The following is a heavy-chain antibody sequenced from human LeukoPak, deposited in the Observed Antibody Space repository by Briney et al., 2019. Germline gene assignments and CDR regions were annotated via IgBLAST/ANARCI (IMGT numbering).Heavy chain of an antibody. J-gene: IGHJ4*02. Sequence: PSETLSLTCAVYGGSFSGYYWSWIRQPPGKGLEWVSGINWNGGSTGYADSVKGRFTISRDNAKNSLYLQMNSLRAEDTALYYCARGSLRVWGSYQDYWGQGTLVTVSS. D-gene: IGHD3-16*01. CDR3: ARGSLRVWGSYQDY. V-gene: IGHV3-20*04. CDR1: GGSFSGYY. CDR2: INWNGGST.